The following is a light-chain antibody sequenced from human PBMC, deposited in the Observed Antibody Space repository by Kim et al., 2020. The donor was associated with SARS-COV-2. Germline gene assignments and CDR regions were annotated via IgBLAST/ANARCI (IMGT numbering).Light chain of an antibody. V-gene: IGLV3-19*01. J-gene: IGLJ2*01. CDR2: GKN. Sequence: GWGQTVRITCQGDSLITYYTTWFQQKPGQAPIVVFYGKNNRPSGIPDRFSGSSSGNTASLTITATQAGDEADYYCNSRDNNDNVLFGGGTQLTVL. CDR1: SLITYY. CDR3: NSRDNNDNVL.